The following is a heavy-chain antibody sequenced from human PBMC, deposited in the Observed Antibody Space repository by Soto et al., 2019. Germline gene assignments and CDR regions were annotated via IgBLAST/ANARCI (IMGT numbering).Heavy chain of an antibody. CDR3: ARDSRRITIFGVARFRPSYGMDV. J-gene: IGHJ6*02. CDR2: INSDGSST. Sequence: VGSLRLSGAASGFTFSSYWMHWVRQARGKGLVWVSRINSDGSSTSYADSVKGRFTISRDNAKNTLYLQMNSLGAEDTAVYYCARDSRRITIFGVARFRPSYGMDVWGQGTTVTVSS. V-gene: IGHV3-74*01. D-gene: IGHD3-3*01. CDR1: GFTFSSYW.